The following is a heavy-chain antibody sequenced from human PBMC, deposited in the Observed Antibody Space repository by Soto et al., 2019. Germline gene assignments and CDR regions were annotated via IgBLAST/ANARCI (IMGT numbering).Heavy chain of an antibody. V-gene: IGHV4-30-4*01. CDR3: ARLRLFWSGYYSYYYYYGMDV. J-gene: IGHJ6*02. D-gene: IGHD3-3*01. CDR1: GGSISSGDYY. CDR2: IYYSGST. Sequence: QVQLQESGPGLVKPSQTLSLTCTVSGGSISSGDYYWSWIRQPPGKGLEWIGYIYYSGSTYYNPSLKSRVTISVDTSKNQFSLKLSSVTAADTAVYYCARLRLFWSGYYSYYYYYGMDVWGQGTTVTVSS.